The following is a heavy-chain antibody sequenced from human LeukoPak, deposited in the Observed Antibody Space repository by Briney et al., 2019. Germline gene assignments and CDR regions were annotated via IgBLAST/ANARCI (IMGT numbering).Heavy chain of an antibody. J-gene: IGHJ6*02. CDR1: GGSFSGYY. D-gene: IGHD3-16*02. CDR2: INHSGST. CDR3: ARSWYGELSPSYNYYGMDV. Sequence: SETLSLTCAVYGGSFSGYYWSWIRQPPGKGLEWIGEINHSGSTNYNPSLKSRVTISVDTSKNQFSLQLNSVNPEDTAVYYCARSWYGELSPSYNYYGMDVWGQGTTVTVSS. V-gene: IGHV4-34*01.